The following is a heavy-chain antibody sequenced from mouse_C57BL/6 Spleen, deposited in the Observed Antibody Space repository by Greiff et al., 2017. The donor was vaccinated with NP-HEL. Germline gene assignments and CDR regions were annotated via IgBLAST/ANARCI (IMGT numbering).Heavy chain of an antibody. CDR2: ISYDGSN. D-gene: IGHD1-1*01. CDR3: ARVPYYGSSSLYFDY. Sequence: DVQLQESGPGLVKPSQSLSLTCSVTGYSITSGYYWNWIRQFPGNKLEWMGYISYDGSNNYNPSLKNRISITRDTSKNQFFLKLNSVTTEDTATYYCARVPYYGSSSLYFDYWGQGTTLTVSS. V-gene: IGHV3-6*01. J-gene: IGHJ2*01. CDR1: GYSITSGYY.